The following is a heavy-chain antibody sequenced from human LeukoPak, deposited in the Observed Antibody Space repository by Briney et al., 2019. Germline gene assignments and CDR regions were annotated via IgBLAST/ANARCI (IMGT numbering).Heavy chain of an antibody. V-gene: IGHV3-7*01. J-gene: IGHJ4*02. CDR2: IKQDGSEK. CDR3: ARVTYGSGSYDY. D-gene: IGHD3-10*01. CDR1: GFTFSSYW. Sequence: PGGSLRLSCAASGFTFSSYWMSWVRQAPGKGLEWVANIKQDGSEKYYVDSVKGLFTISRNNAKNSLYLKMNSLRAEETAVYYCARVTYGSGSYDYWGQGTLVTVSS.